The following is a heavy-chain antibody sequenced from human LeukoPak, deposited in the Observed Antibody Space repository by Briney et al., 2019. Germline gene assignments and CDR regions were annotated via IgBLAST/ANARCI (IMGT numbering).Heavy chain of an antibody. V-gene: IGHV1-2*02. CDR3: AREGCSSTNCHVLGDDNWFDP. J-gene: IGHJ5*02. Sequence: GASVKVSCKASGYTFTGYYMHWVRQAPGQGLEWMGWINPNSGGTNYAQKFQGRVTMTRDTSISTAYMELRRLRSDDTAVYYCAREGCSSTNCHVLGDDNWFDPWGQGTLVTVSS. CDR1: GYTFTGYY. CDR2: INPNSGGT. D-gene: IGHD2-2*01.